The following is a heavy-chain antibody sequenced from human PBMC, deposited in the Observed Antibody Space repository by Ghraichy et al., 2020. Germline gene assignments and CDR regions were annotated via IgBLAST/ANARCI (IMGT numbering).Heavy chain of an antibody. CDR2: INPNSGGT. D-gene: IGHD1-26*01. V-gene: IGHV1-2*02. CDR1: GYTFTGYY. CDR3: ARSGSVSGSYYYYYGMDV. J-gene: IGHJ6*02. Sequence: ASVKVSCKASGYTFTGYYMHWVRQAPGQGLEWMGWINPNSGGTNYAQKFQGRVTITRDTSISTAYMELSRLRSDDTAVYYCARSGSVSGSYYYYYGMDVWGQGTTVTVSS.